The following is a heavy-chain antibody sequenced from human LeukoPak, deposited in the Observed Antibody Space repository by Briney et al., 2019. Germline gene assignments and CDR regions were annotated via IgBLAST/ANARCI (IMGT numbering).Heavy chain of an antibody. J-gene: IGHJ4*02. CDR2: INPNSGDT. Sequence: GASVKVSCKASGYTFTGYYMHWVRQAPGQGLEWMGWINPNSGDTNYAQKFQGRVTMTSDTSINTAYMELSRLRTDDTAVYYCAKKPYEYYFDYWGQGTLVTVSS. CDR3: AKKPYEYYFDY. V-gene: IGHV1-2*02. CDR1: GYTFTGYY. D-gene: IGHD5-12*01.